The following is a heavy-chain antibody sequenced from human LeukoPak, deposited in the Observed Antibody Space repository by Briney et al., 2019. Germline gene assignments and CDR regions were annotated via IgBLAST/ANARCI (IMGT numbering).Heavy chain of an antibody. Sequence: GGSLRLSCAASGFTFSSYSMNWVRQAPGKGLEWVSSISRSSSYIYYADSVKGRFTISRDNAKNSLYLQMNSLRAEDTAVYYCAREDYGEVNAFDIWGQGTMVTVSS. CDR1: GFTFSSYS. D-gene: IGHD4-17*01. V-gene: IGHV3-21*01. CDR3: AREDYGEVNAFDI. CDR2: ISRSSSYI. J-gene: IGHJ3*02.